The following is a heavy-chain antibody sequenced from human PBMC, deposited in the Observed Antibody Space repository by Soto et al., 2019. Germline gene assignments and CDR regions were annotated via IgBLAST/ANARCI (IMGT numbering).Heavy chain of an antibody. D-gene: IGHD5-18*01. Sequence: GGSLRLSCAASGFTFSSYAMSWVRQAPGKGLEWVSAISGSGGNTYYADSVKGRFTISRDNSKNTLYLQMNSLRAEDTAVYYCANRDTSMVTRYYYGMDAWGQGTTVTVSS. CDR2: ISGSGGNT. CDR1: GFTFSSYA. V-gene: IGHV3-23*01. J-gene: IGHJ6*02. CDR3: ANRDTSMVTRYYYGMDA.